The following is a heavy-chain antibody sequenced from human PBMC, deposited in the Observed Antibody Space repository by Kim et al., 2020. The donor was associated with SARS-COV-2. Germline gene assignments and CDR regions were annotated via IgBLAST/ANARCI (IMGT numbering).Heavy chain of an antibody. V-gene: IGHV4-59*01. Sequence: SETLSLTCTVSGGSISSYYWSWIRQPPGKGLEWIGYIYYSGSTNYNPSLKSRVTISVDTSKNQFSLKLSSVTAADTAVYYCARELPFVVVPAATHAFDIWGQGTMVTVSS. J-gene: IGHJ3*02. CDR1: GGSISSYY. CDR3: ARELPFVVVPAATHAFDI. D-gene: IGHD2-2*01. CDR2: IYYSGST.